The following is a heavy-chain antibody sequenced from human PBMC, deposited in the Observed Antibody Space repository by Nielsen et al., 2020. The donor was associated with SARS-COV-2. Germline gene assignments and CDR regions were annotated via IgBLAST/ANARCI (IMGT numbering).Heavy chain of an antibody. J-gene: IGHJ5*01. Sequence: GESLKISCAASGFTFSNYWMNWVRQAPGKGLEWVSVFYSGGTTLYADSVKGRFIISRDNSMDTLYLQMNSLRHEDTAVYYCARETGDYTSSWFDYWGQGTLVTVSS. CDR1: GFTFSNYW. CDR2: FYSGGTT. V-gene: IGHV3-66*02. CDR3: ARETGDYTSSWFDY. D-gene: IGHD6-13*01.